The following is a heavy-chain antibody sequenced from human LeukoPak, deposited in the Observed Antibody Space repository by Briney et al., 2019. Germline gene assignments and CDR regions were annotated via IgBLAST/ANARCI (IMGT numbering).Heavy chain of an antibody. J-gene: IGHJ6*02. D-gene: IGHD2-15*01. CDR2: IYYSGST. Sequence: PSETLSLTCTVSGGSISSYYWSWIRQPPGKGLEWIGYIYYSGSTNYNPSLKSRVTISVDTSKNQFSLKLSSVTAADTAVYYCAGLPWGVVRNYYYYYGMDVWGQGTTVTVSS. CDR3: AGLPWGVVRNYYYYYGMDV. CDR1: GGSISSYY. V-gene: IGHV4-59*08.